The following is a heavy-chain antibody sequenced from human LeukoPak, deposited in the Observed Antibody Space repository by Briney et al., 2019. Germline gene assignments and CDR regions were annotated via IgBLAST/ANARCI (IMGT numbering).Heavy chain of an antibody. D-gene: IGHD1-26*01. CDR3: AAKTPGATPFDY. Sequence: GGSLRLSCAASGFTFSSYSMSWVRQAPGKGLEWVSVISAGGTITYYADSVKGRFTISRDNSKNTLYLQMNSLRAEDTAVYYCAAKTPGATPFDYWGQGTLVTVSS. J-gene: IGHJ4*02. V-gene: IGHV3-23*01. CDR2: ISAGGTIT. CDR1: GFTFSSYS.